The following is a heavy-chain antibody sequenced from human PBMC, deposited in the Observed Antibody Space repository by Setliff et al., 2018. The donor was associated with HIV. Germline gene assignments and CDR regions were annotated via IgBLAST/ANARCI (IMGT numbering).Heavy chain of an antibody. CDR2: IYYSGST. J-gene: IGHJ4*02. CDR3: ARVSSRGIAARPPLFDY. Sequence: SETLSLTCTVSGGSISSSSYYWGWIRQPPGKGLEWIGSIYYSGSTYYNPSLKSRVTISVDTSKNQFSLKLSSVTAADTAVYYCARVSSRGIAARPPLFDYWGQGTLVTVLL. CDR1: GGSISSSSYY. D-gene: IGHD6-6*01. V-gene: IGHV4-39*07.